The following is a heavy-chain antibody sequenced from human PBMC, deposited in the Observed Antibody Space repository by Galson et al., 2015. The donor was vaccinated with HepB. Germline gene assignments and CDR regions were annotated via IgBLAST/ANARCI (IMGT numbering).Heavy chain of an antibody. CDR1: GFTFCSYS. J-gene: IGHJ6*02. CDR2: ISSSSSTI. D-gene: IGHD3-10*01. Sequence: SLRLSCAASGFTFCSYSMNWVRQAPGKGLEWVSYISSSSSTIYYADSVKGRFTISRDNAKNSLYLQMNSLRDEDTAVYYCARDISTMVRGVIMFPGDYYYGMDVWGQGTTVTVSS. V-gene: IGHV3-48*02. CDR3: ARDISTMVRGVIMFPGDYYYGMDV.